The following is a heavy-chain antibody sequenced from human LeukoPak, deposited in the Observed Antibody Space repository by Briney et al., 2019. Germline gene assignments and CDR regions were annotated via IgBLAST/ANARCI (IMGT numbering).Heavy chain of an antibody. CDR2: IKSKRDGGTI. Sequence: GGSLRLSCAASGFTFSNAWMTWVRQAPGKGLEWVGRIKSKRDGGTIDYAAPVKGRFTISRDDSKDALYLQMNSLKIEDAAVYYCTTVGSAWNSDYWGQGTLVTVSS. CDR1: GFTFSNAW. V-gene: IGHV3-15*05. D-gene: IGHD6-25*01. CDR3: TTVGSAWNSDY. J-gene: IGHJ4*02.